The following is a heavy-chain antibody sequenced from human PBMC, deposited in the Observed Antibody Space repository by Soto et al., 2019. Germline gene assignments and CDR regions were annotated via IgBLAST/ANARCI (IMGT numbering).Heavy chain of an antibody. Sequence: SQTLSLTCAISGDSVSSNSAAWNWIRQSPSRGLEWLGRTYYRSKWYNDYAVSVKSRITINPVTSKNQFSLQLNSVTPEDTAVYYCARDSGVAVAGTGDYYYFGMDVWGQGTTVTVSS. D-gene: IGHD6-19*01. CDR2: TYYRSKWYN. J-gene: IGHJ6*02. CDR3: ARDSGVAVAGTGDYYYFGMDV. CDR1: GDSVSSNSAA. V-gene: IGHV6-1*01.